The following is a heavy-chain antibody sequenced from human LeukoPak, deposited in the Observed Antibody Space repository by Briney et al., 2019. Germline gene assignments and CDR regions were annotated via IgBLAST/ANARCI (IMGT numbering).Heavy chain of an antibody. V-gene: IGHV4-30-2*01. CDR3: ARVGSSTEDYYYYYMDV. CDR1: GGSISSGGYY. Sequence: KPSETLSLTCTVSGGSISSGGYYWSWIRQPPGKGLEWIGYIYHSGSTYYNPSLKSRVTISVDRSKNQFSLKLSSVTAADTAVYYCARVGSSTEDYYYYYMDVWGKGTTVTVSS. J-gene: IGHJ6*03. CDR2: IYHSGST. D-gene: IGHD2-2*01.